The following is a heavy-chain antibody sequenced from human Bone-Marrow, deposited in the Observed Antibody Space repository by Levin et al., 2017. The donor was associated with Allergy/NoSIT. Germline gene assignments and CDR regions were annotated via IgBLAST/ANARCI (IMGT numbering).Heavy chain of an antibody. CDR1: GYSFTTYW. CDR3: ARRDCGSGDICYSGPHSWLDP. J-gene: IGHJ5*02. CDR2: IYPEDSET. V-gene: IGHV5-51*01. Sequence: HGESLKISCQASGYSFTTYWIGWVRQMPGKGLEWMGIIYPEDSETRYSPSFQGQVTISVDQSIRTAYLQWSSLKASDTAIYYCARRDCGSGDICYSGPHSWLDPWGQGTMVTVSS. D-gene: IGHD2-15*01.